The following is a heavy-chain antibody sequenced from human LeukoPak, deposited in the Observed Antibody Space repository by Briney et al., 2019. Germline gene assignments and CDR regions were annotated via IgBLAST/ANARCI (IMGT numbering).Heavy chain of an antibody. V-gene: IGHV3-11*04. CDR2: ISSSGSTI. Sequence: AGGSLRLSCAASGFTFSDYYMSWIRQAPGKGLVWVSYISSSGSTIYYADSVKGRFTISRDNAKNSLYLQMNSLRAEDTAVYYCASTLGYCSSTSCPDYWGQGTLVTVSS. D-gene: IGHD2-2*01. J-gene: IGHJ4*02. CDR1: GFTFSDYY. CDR3: ASTLGYCSSTSCPDY.